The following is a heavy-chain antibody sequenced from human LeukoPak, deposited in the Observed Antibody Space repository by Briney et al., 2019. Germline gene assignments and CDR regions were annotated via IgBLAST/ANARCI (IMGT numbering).Heavy chain of an antibody. Sequence: SETLSLTCTVSGGSISSGDYYWSWIRQPPGTGLEWFGYIYYSGSTYYNPSLKSRVTISVDTSKNQFSLKLSSVTAADTAVYYCARSQTAMVTFDYWGQGTLVTVSS. J-gene: IGHJ4*02. CDR3: ARSQTAMVTFDY. CDR2: IYYSGST. D-gene: IGHD5-18*01. V-gene: IGHV4-30-4*08. CDR1: GGSISSGDYY.